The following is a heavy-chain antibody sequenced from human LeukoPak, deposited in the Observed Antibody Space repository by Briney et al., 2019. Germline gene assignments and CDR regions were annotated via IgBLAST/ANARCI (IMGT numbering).Heavy chain of an antibody. J-gene: IGHJ4*02. CDR2: IGAGGTFT. Sequence: QTGGSLRLSCTASGFTFSSYAMYCVRQAPGKGLEWVSGIGAGGTFTYYADSVKGRFTISRDNSRNTLYLQMNSLRADDTAVYYCAKDLEYTTYGYYFDYWGQGTLVTVSS. V-gene: IGHV3-23*01. CDR1: GFTFSSYA. CDR3: AKDLEYTTYGYYFDY. D-gene: IGHD4-17*01.